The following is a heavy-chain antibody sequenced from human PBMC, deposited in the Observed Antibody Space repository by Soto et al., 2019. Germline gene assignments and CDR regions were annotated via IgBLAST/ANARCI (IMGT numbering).Heavy chain of an antibody. CDR1: GFTFSSYA. D-gene: IGHD3-16*01. CDR2: INGSGGST. V-gene: IGHV3-23*01. Sequence: VGSLRLSCAASGFTFSSYAMSWVRQAPGKGLEWVSAINGSGGSTYYADSVKGRFTISRDNSKNTLYLQMNSLRAEDTAVYYCATSDDYGLYYYYYGMDVWGQGTTVTVSS. CDR3: ATSDDYGLYYYYYGMDV. J-gene: IGHJ6*02.